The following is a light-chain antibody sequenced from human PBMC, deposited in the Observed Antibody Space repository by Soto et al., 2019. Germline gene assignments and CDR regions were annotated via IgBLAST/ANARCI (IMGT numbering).Light chain of an antibody. V-gene: IGKV1-5*01. CDR3: QQYNSYAIT. J-gene: IGKJ5*01. Sequence: DIQRTQSPSTLSASVGDRVTITCRASQSISSWLAWYQQKPGKAPKLLIYDASSLESGVPSRFSGSGSGTEFTLTISSLQPDDFATYYCQQYNSYAITFDQGTRLEIK. CDR1: QSISSW. CDR2: DAS.